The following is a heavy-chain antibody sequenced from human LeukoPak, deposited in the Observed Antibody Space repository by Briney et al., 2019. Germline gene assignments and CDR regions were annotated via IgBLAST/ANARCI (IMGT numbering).Heavy chain of an antibody. CDR3: ARVSSRRFDY. CDR2: IYHSGST. CDR1: GYSISSGYY. Sequence: SETLSLTCTVSGYSISSGYYWGWIRQPPGKGLEWIGSIYHSGSTNYNPSLKSRVTISVDKSKNQFSLKLSSVTAADTAVYYCARVSSRRFDYWGQGNLVTVSS. V-gene: IGHV4-38-2*02. J-gene: IGHJ4*02.